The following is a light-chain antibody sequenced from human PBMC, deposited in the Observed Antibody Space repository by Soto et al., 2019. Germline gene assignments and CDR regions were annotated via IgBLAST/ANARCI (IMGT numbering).Light chain of an antibody. CDR2: GAS. V-gene: IGKV3-20*01. Sequence: ERVLSPAPGTLAFSTGEASAPSFRASQSVTSNYLAWFQQKPGQAPRLLIYGASTRATAIPDRFSGSGSGTDFTLTISRLEPDDFAVYYCQQYGDSSWTFGQGTKVDIK. J-gene: IGKJ1*01. CDR1: QSVTSNY. CDR3: QQYGDSSWT.